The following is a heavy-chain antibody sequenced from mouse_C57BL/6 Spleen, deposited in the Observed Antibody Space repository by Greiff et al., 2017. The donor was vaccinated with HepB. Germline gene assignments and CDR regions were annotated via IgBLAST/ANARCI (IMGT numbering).Heavy chain of an antibody. Sequence: VQLKESGPELVKPGASVKISCKASGYSFTGYYMNWVKQSPEKSLEWIGEINPSTGGTTYNQKFKAKATLTVDKSSSTAYMQLKSLTSEDSAVYYCERSGPLLRYYLDNWGQGTTLTVSS. J-gene: IGHJ2*01. D-gene: IGHD1-1*01. V-gene: IGHV1-42*01. CDR1: GYSFTGYY. CDR2: INPSTGGT. CDR3: ERSGPLLRYYLDN.